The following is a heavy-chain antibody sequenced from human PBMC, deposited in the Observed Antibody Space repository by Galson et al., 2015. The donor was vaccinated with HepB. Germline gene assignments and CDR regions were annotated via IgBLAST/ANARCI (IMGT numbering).Heavy chain of an antibody. Sequence: SLRLSCAASGFTFSSYGMHWVRQAPGKGLEWVAVIWYDGSNKYYADSVKGRFTISRDNSKNTLYLQMNSLRAEDTAVYYCAREEAAMGYYFDYWGQGTLVTASS. D-gene: IGHD5-18*01. V-gene: IGHV3-33*01. CDR2: IWYDGSNK. J-gene: IGHJ4*02. CDR1: GFTFSSYG. CDR3: AREEAAMGYYFDY.